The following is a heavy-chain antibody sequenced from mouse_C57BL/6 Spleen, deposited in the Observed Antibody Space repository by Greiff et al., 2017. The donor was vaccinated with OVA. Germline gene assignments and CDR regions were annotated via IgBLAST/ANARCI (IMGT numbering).Heavy chain of an antibody. CDR2: IDPETGGT. J-gene: IGHJ2*01. CDR3: TRPVPYFDY. Sequence: VKLVESGAELVRPGASVTLSCKASGYTFTDYEMHWVKQTPVHGLEWLGAIDPETGGTAYNQKFKGKGILTADKSSLTAYMELRSLTSEDSAVYYCTRPVPYFDYWGQGTTLTVSS. CDR1: GYTFTDYE. V-gene: IGHV1-15*01.